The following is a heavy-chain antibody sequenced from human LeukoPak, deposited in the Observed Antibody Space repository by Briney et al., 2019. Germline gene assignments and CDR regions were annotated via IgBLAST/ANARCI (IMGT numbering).Heavy chain of an antibody. Sequence: GGSLRLSCAASGFTFSIYSRNWVRQAPGKGLEWVSSISSSSSYIHYTDSVKGRFTISRDNAKNSLYLQMSSLTAEDTALYYCARDSAEIDYWGQGTLVTVSS. CDR3: ARDSAEIDY. CDR2: ISSSSSYI. J-gene: IGHJ4*02. D-gene: IGHD3-10*01. CDR1: GFTFSIYS. V-gene: IGHV3-21*01.